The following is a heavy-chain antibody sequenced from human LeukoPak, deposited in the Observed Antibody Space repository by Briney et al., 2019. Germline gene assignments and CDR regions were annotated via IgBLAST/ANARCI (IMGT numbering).Heavy chain of an antibody. CDR2: ISAYNGNT. J-gene: IGHJ5*02. V-gene: IGHV1-18*01. CDR1: GYRFSSYG. D-gene: IGHD6-19*01. CDR3: ARDQSAVAGKAVDL. Sequence: ASLKVSCKAAGYRFSSYGITWARQAPGQGLEWMGWISAYNGNTVYGQKVQGRVTMTTDTSTSTAYMELRSLTSDDTAVYYCARDQSAVAGKAVDLWGQGTLVIVSA.